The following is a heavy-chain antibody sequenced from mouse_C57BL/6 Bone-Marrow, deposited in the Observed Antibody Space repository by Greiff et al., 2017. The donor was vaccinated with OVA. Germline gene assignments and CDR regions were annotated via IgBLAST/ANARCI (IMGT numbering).Heavy chain of an antibody. Sequence: VQLKESGAELVRPGASVKLSCTASGFNIKDDYMHWVKQRPEQGLEWIGWIDPENGDTEYASKFQGKATITADTSSNTAYLQLSSLTSEDTAVYYCTTLYGSSLYFDYWGQGTTLTVSS. CDR2: IDPENGDT. J-gene: IGHJ2*01. V-gene: IGHV14-4*01. CDR1: GFNIKDDY. CDR3: TTLYGSSLYFDY. D-gene: IGHD1-1*01.